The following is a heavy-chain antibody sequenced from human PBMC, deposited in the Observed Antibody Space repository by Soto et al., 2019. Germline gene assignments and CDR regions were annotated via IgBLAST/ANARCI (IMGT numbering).Heavy chain of an antibody. V-gene: IGHV4-31*03. D-gene: IGHD5-12*01. Sequence: SETLSLTCPVSGGSISSGGYYWSWIRQHPGKGLEWIGYIYYSGSTYYNPSLKSRVTISVDTSKNQFSLKLSSVTAADTAVYYCARNPMVATTGFDYWGQGTLVTVSS. CDR2: IYYSGST. J-gene: IGHJ4*02. CDR1: GGSISSGGYY. CDR3: ARNPMVATTGFDY.